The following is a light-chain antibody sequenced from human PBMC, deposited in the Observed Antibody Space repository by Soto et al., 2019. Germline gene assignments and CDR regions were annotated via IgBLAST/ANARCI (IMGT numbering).Light chain of an antibody. J-gene: IGKJ1*01. Sequence: EIVLTQSPGTLSLSPGERATLSCRASQSVSSSFLAWYQQKPGQPPRLLIYSASGRATGIPDRFSGSGSWTNFTLPLSRLEAEDSAGYYCPPYGSAPRTFGQGTKVDI. CDR2: SAS. CDR1: QSVSSSF. CDR3: PPYGSAPRT. V-gene: IGKV3-20*01.